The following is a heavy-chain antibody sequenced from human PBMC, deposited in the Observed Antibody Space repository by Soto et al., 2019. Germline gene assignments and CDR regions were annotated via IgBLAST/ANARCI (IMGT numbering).Heavy chain of an antibody. J-gene: IGHJ4*02. CDR2: ISRDGSSK. CDR1: GFTFNNYG. V-gene: IGHV3-30*03. CDR3: ARPTYYYDSSGLPAY. D-gene: IGHD3-22*01. Sequence: GGSLRLSCAASGFTFNNYGMHWVRQAPGKGLEWVAVISRDGSSKYYADSVTGRLTISRDNSKNTLYLQMNSLRTDDTAVYYCARPTYYYDSSGLPAYSGQGSLVIVSS.